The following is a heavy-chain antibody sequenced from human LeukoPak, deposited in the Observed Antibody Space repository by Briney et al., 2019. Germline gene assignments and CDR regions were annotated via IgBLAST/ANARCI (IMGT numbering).Heavy chain of an antibody. CDR1: GFTFSSYE. J-gene: IGHJ4*02. D-gene: IGHD2-2*01. CDR3: AREASTVDY. Sequence: GGSLRLSCAASGFTFSSYEMNWVRQAPGKGLEWVSYISSSGSTIYYADSVKGRFTISRDNAKNSLYLQMNSLRAEDTAVHYCAREASTVDYWGQGTLVTVSS. CDR2: ISSSGSTI. V-gene: IGHV3-48*03.